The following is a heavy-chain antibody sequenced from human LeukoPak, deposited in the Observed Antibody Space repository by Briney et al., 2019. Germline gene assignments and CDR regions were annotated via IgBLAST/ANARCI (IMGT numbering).Heavy chain of an antibody. CDR1: GFTFSSYW. CDR2: INEVGSAT. J-gene: IGHJ4*02. Sequence: GGSLRLSCAASGFTFSSYWMHWVRQVLGKGLAWVSRINEVGSATSNADSVKGRFTISRDNAKNALYLQMNSLRAEDTAVYYCVRDMFGGRDYWGQGTLVTVSS. CDR3: VRDMFGGRDY. D-gene: IGHD3-10*02. V-gene: IGHV3-74*01.